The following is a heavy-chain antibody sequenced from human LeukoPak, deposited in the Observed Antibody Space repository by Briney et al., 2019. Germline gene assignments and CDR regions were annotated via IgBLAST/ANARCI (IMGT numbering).Heavy chain of an antibody. CDR3: ARGAAMDGPYNWFDP. Sequence: GGSLRLSCAASGFTFSSYSMNWVRQAPGKGLEWVSYISTSRTTIYYADSVKGRFTISRDNAKNSVDLQMNSLRAEDTAMYYCARGAAMDGPYNWFDPWGQGTLVTVSS. J-gene: IGHJ5*02. D-gene: IGHD2-8*01. V-gene: IGHV3-48*01. CDR2: ISTSRTTI. CDR1: GFTFSSYS.